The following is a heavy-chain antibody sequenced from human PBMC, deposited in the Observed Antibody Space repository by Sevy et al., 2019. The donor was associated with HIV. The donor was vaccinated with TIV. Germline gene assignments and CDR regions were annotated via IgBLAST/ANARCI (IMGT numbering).Heavy chain of an antibody. Sequence: ASVKVSCKASGYAFTNYYIQWVRQAPGQGLEWVGWINPATGSTKYAQKFQGRVTITGDTSVSTAYMELIRLESDATAVYYCARETLDYGDFAFWGQGTQVTVSS. CDR1: GYAFTNYY. CDR3: ARETLDYGDFAF. V-gene: IGHV1-2*02. CDR2: INPATGST. D-gene: IGHD4-17*01. J-gene: IGHJ4*02.